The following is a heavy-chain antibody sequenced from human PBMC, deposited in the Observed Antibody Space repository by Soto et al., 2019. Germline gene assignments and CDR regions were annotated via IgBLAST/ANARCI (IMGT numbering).Heavy chain of an antibody. D-gene: IGHD5-18*01. CDR3: ARMESFGSLNWFDP. CDR1: GYTFTNND. Sequence: ASVKVSCKASGYTFTNNDVSWVRQATGQGLEWMGWMNPGSGDTGYAQKFQGRVTMTRDISIATAYMELNSLTSEDTAVYYCARMESFGSLNWFDPWGQGTLVTVSS. J-gene: IGHJ5*02. V-gene: IGHV1-8*02. CDR2: MNPGSGDT.